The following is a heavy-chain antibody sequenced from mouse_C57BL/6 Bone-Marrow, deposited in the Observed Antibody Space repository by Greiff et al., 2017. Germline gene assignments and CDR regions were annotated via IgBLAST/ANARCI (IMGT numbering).Heavy chain of an antibody. J-gene: IGHJ2*01. D-gene: IGHD6-5*01. CDR2: IDPSDSYT. CDR3: ALCYYLDY. V-gene: IGHV1-50*01. CDR1: GYTFTSYW. Sequence: QVQLQQSGAELVKPGASVKLSCKASGYTFTSYWMQWVKQRPGQGLEWIGEIDPSDSYTTYNQKFKGKATLTVDTSSSTAYLQLSSLTSEYSAVYYCALCYYLDYWGQGTTLTVSS.